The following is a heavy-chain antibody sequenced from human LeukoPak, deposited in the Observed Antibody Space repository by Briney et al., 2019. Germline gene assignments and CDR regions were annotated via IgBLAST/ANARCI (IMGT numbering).Heavy chain of an antibody. CDR1: GYTFTGSC. V-gene: IGHV1-2*02. CDR3: ARSMTTVAFYYYYCMDV. J-gene: IGHJ6*01. CDR2: INPNSGGT. D-gene: IGHD4-23*01. Sequence: ASVKVSCEASGYTFTGSCMHWVRQAPGERLEWMGWINPNSGGTNYGQMFKGRVNMKRDTSMSTGYMELSRLRSDYTAVYYCARSMTTVAFYYYYCMDVWGQGTTVTVSS.